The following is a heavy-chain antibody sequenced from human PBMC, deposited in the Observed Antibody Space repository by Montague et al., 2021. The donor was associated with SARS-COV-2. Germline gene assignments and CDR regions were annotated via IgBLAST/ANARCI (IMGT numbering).Heavy chain of an antibody. CDR3: ARAPVAHITIFGVVTSFDY. CDR2: IYYSGST. Sequence: SETLSLTRTVSGGSIGSYYWSWIRQPPGKGLEWIGYIYYSGSTNYNPSLKSRVTISVDTSKNQFSLKLSSVTAADTAVYYCARAPVAHITIFGVVTSFDYWGQGTLVTVSS. D-gene: IGHD3-3*01. CDR1: GGSIGSYY. J-gene: IGHJ4*02. V-gene: IGHV4-59*01.